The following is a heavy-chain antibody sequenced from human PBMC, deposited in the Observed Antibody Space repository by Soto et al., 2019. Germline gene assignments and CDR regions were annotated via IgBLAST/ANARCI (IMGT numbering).Heavy chain of an antibody. V-gene: IGHV4-59*01. Sequence: PSETLSLTCAVYGGSLSGNYWTWIRQPPGKGLEWIGYIYYSGSTNYNPSLKSRVTISVDTSKNQFSLKLSSVTAADTAVYYCARSGDYDFWSGYYTFDYWGQGTLVTVSS. D-gene: IGHD3-3*01. CDR3: ARSGDYDFWSGYYTFDY. CDR2: IYYSGST. J-gene: IGHJ4*02. CDR1: GGSLSGNY.